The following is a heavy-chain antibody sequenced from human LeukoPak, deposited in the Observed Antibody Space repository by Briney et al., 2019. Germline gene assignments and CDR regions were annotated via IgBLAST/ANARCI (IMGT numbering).Heavy chain of an antibody. CDR2: ISGSGGST. D-gene: IGHD2-2*01. J-gene: IGHJ5*02. CDR1: GFTFSSYS. Sequence: GGSLRLSCAASGFTFSSYSMNWVRQAPGKGLEWVSAISGSGGSTYYADSVKGRFTISRDNSKNTLYLQMNSLRAEDTAVYYCAKDYCSSTSCYPNWFDPWGQGTLVTVSS. CDR3: AKDYCSSTSCYPNWFDP. V-gene: IGHV3-23*01.